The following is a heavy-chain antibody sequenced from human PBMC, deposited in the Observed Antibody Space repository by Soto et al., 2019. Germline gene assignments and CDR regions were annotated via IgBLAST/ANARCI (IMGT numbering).Heavy chain of an antibody. Sequence: GGSLRLSCEASGFRFNSYSMNWVRQAPQKGLEWVSLIDARSNYIYYADSVKGRFTISRDNARNSLYLQMDSLRVEDTTVYYCVRENEMAGATSAFEYWGQGTPVTVSS. V-gene: IGHV3-21*06. CDR3: VRENEMAGATSAFEY. J-gene: IGHJ4*02. CDR1: GFRFNSYS. CDR2: IDARSNYI. D-gene: IGHD1-26*01.